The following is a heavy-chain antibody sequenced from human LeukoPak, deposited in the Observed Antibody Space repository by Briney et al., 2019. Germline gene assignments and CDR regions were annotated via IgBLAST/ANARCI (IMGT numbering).Heavy chain of an antibody. CDR2: IKSDGKT. CDR3: ARAPSEVGGYYPEYFRH. D-gene: IGHD3-22*01. V-gene: IGHV3-74*01. Sequence: GGSLRLSCEASGFTFSRYWMHWVRHAPGKGLVWVSRIKSDGKTNYADSVKGRFTISRDNAKDTVSLQMDSLRAEDTGVYYCARAPSEVGGYYPEYFRHWGQGTLVTVSS. CDR1: GFTFSRYW. J-gene: IGHJ1*01.